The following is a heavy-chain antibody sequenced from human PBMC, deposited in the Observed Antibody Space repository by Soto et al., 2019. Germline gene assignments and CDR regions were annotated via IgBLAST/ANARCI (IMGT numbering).Heavy chain of an antibody. V-gene: IGHV4-34*01. J-gene: IGHJ4*02. Sequence: SETLSLTCAVYVGSFSGYYWTWIRQPPGKGLEWLGEINHSGRTNYNPSLKSRVTISVDTSKNQFSLKLTSVTAADTAVYYCVRRAATPPEIWGQGTLVTVSS. CDR3: VRRAATPPEI. CDR2: INHSGRT. D-gene: IGHD1-1*01. CDR1: VGSFSGYY.